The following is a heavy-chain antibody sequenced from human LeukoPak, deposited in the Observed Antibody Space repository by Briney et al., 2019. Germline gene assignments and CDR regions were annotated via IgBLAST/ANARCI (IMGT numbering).Heavy chain of an antibody. D-gene: IGHD1-26*01. CDR2: IRSDGGNK. V-gene: IGHV3-30*02. J-gene: IGHJ6*03. CDR3: ARDPYSGSYGNYYYYFMDV. Sequence: GGSLRLSCAASGFTFSSYGIHWVRQAPGKGLEWVAFIRSDGGNKYYADSVKGRFTISRDNAKNSLYLQMNSLRAEDTAVYYCARDPYSGSYGNYYYYFMDVWGKGTTVTISS. CDR1: GFTFSSYG.